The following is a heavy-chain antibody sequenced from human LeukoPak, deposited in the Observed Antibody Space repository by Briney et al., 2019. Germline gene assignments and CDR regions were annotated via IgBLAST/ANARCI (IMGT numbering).Heavy chain of an antibody. CDR3: VGGWRVVTTIPGNWFYP. CDR1: GGSISNYN. V-gene: IGHV4-4*07. CDR2: IYTSGST. Sequence: SETLSLTCTGSGGSISNYNWSWIRQPAGKGLEWIWRIYTSGSTTYNPSLKSRLIMSVDKSKNQFSLNLSYVISAEPPVFYCVGGWRVVTTIPGNWFYPWGQGTLVTVSS. D-gene: IGHD2-21*02. J-gene: IGHJ5*02.